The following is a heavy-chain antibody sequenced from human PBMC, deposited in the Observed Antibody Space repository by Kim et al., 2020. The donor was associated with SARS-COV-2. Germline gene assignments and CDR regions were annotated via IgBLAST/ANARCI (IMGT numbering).Heavy chain of an antibody. D-gene: IGHD2-2*01. CDR1: GGSFSGYY. CDR3: ARVRGVPATALPGKYYFDY. J-gene: IGHJ4*02. CDR2: INHSGST. Sequence: SETLSLTCAVYGGSFSGYYWSWIRQPPGKGLEWIGEINHSGSTNYNPSLKSRVTISVDTSKNQFSLKLSSVTAADTAVYYCARVRGVPATALPGKYYFDYWGQGTLVTVSS. V-gene: IGHV4-34*01.